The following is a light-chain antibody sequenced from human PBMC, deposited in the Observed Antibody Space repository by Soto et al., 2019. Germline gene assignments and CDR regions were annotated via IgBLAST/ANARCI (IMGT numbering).Light chain of an antibody. J-gene: IGLJ1*01. CDR1: SSDVGGHNL. V-gene: IGLV2-23*01. CDR2: EAY. CDR3: CSYAGDSFTYV. Sequence: QSVLTQPASVSGSPGQSITISCTGTSSDVGGHNLGSWYQQHPDKAPKVIIYEAYRRPSGVSTRFSGYKSGNTASLTISGLQAEDEAIYYCCSYAGDSFTYVFGTGTKVTVL.